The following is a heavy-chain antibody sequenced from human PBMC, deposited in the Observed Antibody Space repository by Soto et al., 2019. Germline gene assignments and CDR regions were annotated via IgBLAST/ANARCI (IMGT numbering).Heavy chain of an antibody. CDR1: GYTFTSYY. D-gene: IGHD3-10*01. V-gene: IGHV1-46*01. J-gene: IGHJ3*02. Sequence: ASVKVSCKASGYTFTSYYMHWVRQAPGQGLEWMGIINPSGGSTSYAQKFQGRVTMTRDTSTSTVYMELSSLRSEDTAVYYCARDPAEEYYGSENDAFDIWGRGTMVTVSS. CDR3: ARDPAEEYYGSENDAFDI. CDR2: INPSGGST.